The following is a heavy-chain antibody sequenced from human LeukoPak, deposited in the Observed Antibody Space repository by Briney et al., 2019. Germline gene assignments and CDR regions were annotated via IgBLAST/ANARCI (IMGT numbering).Heavy chain of an antibody. CDR2: IIPIFGTA. CDR1: GGTFSSYA. J-gene: IGHJ5*02. Sequence: ASVKVSCKASGGTFSSYAISWVRQAPGQGLEWMGRIIPIFGTANYAQKFQGRVTITTDESTSTAYMELSSLRSEDTAVYYRALAPVSPGSFDPWGQGTLVTVSS. CDR3: ALAPVSPGSFDP. V-gene: IGHV1-69*05. D-gene: IGHD3-10*01.